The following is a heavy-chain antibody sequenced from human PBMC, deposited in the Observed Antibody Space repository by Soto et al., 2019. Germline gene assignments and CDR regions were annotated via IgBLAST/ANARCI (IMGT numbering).Heavy chain of an antibody. CDR1: CGSFSGYY. CDR2: INHSGST. J-gene: IGHJ6*02. D-gene: IGHD6-13*01. V-gene: IGHV4-34*01. CDR3: ASSRGYSSSWYDYYYGMDV. Sequence: KPSETLSLTCAVYCGSFSGYYWSWIRQPPGKGLEWIGEINHSGSTNYNPSLKSRVTISVDTSKNQFSLKLSSVTAADTAVYYCASSRGYSSSWYDYYYGMDVWGQGTTVTVSS.